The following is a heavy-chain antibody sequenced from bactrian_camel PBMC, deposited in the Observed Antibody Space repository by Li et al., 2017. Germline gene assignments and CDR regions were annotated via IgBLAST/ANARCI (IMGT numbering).Heavy chain of an antibody. CDR2: IAPDGSR. D-gene: IGHD3*01. CDR1: GLTFEGGN. Sequence: VQLVESGGGSVQPGGSLRLTCTAVGLTFEGGNQGWYRETPGNEFELVSSIAPDGSRWYADSVQGRFTISRNVLPERLSLQMTRLKAEDTAMYYCAAGPDVGREKHLTADQVLSIRRNNFWGQGTQVTVS. V-gene: IGHV3-1*01. CDR3: AAGPDVGREKHLTADQVLSIRRNNF. J-gene: IGHJ4*01.